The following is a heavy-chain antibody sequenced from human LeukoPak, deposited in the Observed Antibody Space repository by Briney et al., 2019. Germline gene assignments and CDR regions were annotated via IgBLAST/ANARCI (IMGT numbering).Heavy chain of an antibody. CDR2: IYTSGST. CDR1: GGSISSYY. CDR3: ARSSVVVPAAALYYYYYMDV. J-gene: IGHJ6*03. V-gene: IGHV4-4*07. Sequence: PSETLSLTCTVSGGSISSYYWSWIRQPAGKGLEWIGRIYTSGSTNYNPSLKSRVTMSVDTSKNQFSLKLSSVTAADTAVYYCARSSVVVPAAALYYYYYMDVWGKGTTVTVSS. D-gene: IGHD2-2*01.